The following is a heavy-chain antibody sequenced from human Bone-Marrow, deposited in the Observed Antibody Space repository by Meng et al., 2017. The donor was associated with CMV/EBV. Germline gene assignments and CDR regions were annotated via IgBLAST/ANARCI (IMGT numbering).Heavy chain of an antibody. D-gene: IGHD3/OR15-3a*01. CDR2: IYPGDSDT. V-gene: IGHV5-51*01. J-gene: IGHJ4*02. CDR3: ARHVLWDWNYPDY. Sequence: YWSWIRQPAGKGLEWIGIIYPGDSDTRYSPSFQGQVTISADKSISTAYLQWSSLKASDTAMYYCARHVLWDWNYPDYWGQGTLVTVSS. CDR1: YW.